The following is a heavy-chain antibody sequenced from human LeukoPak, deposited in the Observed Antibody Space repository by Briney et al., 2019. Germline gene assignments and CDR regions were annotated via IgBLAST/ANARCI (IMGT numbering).Heavy chain of an antibody. CDR2: ISGSGGST. CDR1: GFTFSSYG. V-gene: IGHV3-23*01. CDR3: AKGPGYYYMGV. J-gene: IGHJ6*03. Sequence: GGSLRLACAASGFTFSSYGMSWVRQAPGKGLEWVSAISGSGGSTYYADSVKGRFTISRDNSKNTLYLQMNSLRAEDTAVYYSAKGPGYYYMGVWGKGTTVTVSS.